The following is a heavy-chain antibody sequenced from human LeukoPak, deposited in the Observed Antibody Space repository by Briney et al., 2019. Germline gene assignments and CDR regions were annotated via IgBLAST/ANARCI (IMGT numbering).Heavy chain of an antibody. CDR1: GYTFTGYY. CDR3: ARDGRYCSGGSCYLDNWFDP. D-gene: IGHD2-15*01. CDR2: INPNSGGT. Sequence: ASVKVSCKASGYTFTGYYMHWVRQAPGQGLEWMGWINPNSGGTNYAQKFQGRVTMTRDTSISTAYMELSRLRSDDTAVYYCARDGRYCSGGSCYLDNWFDPWGQGTLVTVSS. J-gene: IGHJ5*02. V-gene: IGHV1-2*02.